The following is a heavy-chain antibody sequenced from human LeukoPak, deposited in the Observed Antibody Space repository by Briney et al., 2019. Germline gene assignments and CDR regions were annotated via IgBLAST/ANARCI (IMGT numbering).Heavy chain of an antibody. J-gene: IGHJ3*02. CDR2: MNPNSGNT. CDR3: ATSCDFWSGSCLGDAFDI. Sequence: ASVKVSCKASGYTFTSYDINWVRQATGQGLEWMGWMNPNSGNTGYAQKFQGRVTITRNTSISTAYMELSSPRSEDTAVYYCATSCDFWSGSCLGDAFDIWGQGTMVTVSS. V-gene: IGHV1-8*03. D-gene: IGHD3-3*01. CDR1: GYTFTSYD.